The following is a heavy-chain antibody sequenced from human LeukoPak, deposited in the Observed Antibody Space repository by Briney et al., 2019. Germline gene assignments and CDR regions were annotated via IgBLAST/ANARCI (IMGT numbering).Heavy chain of an antibody. J-gene: IGHJ5*02. CDR3: ARDPPYGSGTRSGFDP. V-gene: IGHV3-7*01. CDR1: GFTFSSYA. Sequence: GGSLRLSCAASGFTFSSYAMHWVRQAPGKGLEWVATIKEDGSEKYYVDSVKGRFTISRDNAKNSLYLQMNSLRAEDTAVYYCARDPPYGSGTRSGFDPWGQGTLVTVSS. CDR2: IKEDGSEK. D-gene: IGHD3-10*01.